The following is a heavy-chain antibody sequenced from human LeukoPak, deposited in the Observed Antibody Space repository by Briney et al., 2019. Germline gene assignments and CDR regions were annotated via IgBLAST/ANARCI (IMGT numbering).Heavy chain of an antibody. V-gene: IGHV3-48*01. D-gene: IGHD6-13*01. J-gene: IGHJ6*02. CDR1: GFDFSTYS. CDR2: IDSSSSTI. Sequence: GGSLRLSCAASGFDFSTYSMHWVRRAPGRGLEWLSYIDSSSSTIYYADSVKGQFTISRDNAKNSLYLQMNSLRAEDTAVFYCARGGARSSSYYYYGMDVWGLGTTVTVSS. CDR3: ARGGARSSSYYYYGMDV.